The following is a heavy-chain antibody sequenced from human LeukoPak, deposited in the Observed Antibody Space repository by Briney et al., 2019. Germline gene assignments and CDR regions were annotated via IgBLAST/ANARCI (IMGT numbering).Heavy chain of an antibody. D-gene: IGHD2-2*01. J-gene: IGHJ5*02. CDR3: AKGEGYCSSTSCSNNWFDP. CDR2: IWYDGSNK. Sequence: GRSLRLSCAASGFTFSSYSMHWVRQAPGKGLEWVAVIWYDGSNKYYADSVKGRFTISRDNSKNTLYLQMNSLRAEDTAVYYCAKGEGYCSSTSCSNNWFDPWGQGTLVTVSS. CDR1: GFTFSSYS. V-gene: IGHV3-33*06.